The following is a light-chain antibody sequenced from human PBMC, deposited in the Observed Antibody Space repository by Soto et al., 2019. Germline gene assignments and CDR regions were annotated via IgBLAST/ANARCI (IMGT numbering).Light chain of an antibody. CDR3: MQSLQAWT. Sequence: EIVLTQSPLALPVTPGEPASISCRSNQSLLHSNGYTYLDWFQQKPGHSPQLLIYLGSNRASGVPDRFSGSGSGTDFTLKISRVEAEDVGVFYCMQSLQAWTFGQGTKVDI. CDR2: LGS. CDR1: QSLLHSNGYTY. V-gene: IGKV2-28*01. J-gene: IGKJ1*01.